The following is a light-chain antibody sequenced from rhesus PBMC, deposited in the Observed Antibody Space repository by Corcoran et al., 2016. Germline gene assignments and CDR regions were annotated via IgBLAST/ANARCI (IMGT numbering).Light chain of an antibody. V-gene: IGKV2-72*02. CDR1: QSLLHSNGNTY. Sequence: DIVMTQTPLSLPITPGEPASISCRSSQSLLHSNGNTYLHWYLQKPGPSPQLLVYGVSNRASGVPDRFSGSGSGTEFTLKSSKVEAEEVGVYYCVQAIAFPWTFGQGTKVEIK. CDR3: VQAIAFPWT. CDR2: GVS. J-gene: IGKJ1*01.